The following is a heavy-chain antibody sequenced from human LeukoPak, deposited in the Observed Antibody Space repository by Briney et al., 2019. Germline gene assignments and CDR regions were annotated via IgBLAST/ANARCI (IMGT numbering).Heavy chain of an antibody. CDR2: IKEDGSEK. D-gene: IGHD3-22*01. CDR1: GFIFTNNW. Sequence: GGSLRLSCAAASGFIFTNNWMTWVRQAPGKGLEGVANIKEDGSEKYYVDSVKGRFTISRDNAKNSLYLQMNSLRAEDTALYYCAKDSGYYYDSSGYYPYWGQGTLVTVSS. V-gene: IGHV3-7*03. CDR3: AKDSGYYYDSSGYYPY. J-gene: IGHJ4*02.